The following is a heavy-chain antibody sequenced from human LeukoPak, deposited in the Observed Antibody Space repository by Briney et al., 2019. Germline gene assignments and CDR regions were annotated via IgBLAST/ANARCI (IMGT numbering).Heavy chain of an antibody. Sequence: ASVNVSCKASGYTFTNYDINWVRQATGQGLEWMGWMNPNSGNTGYAQKFQGRVTITRNTSRSTAYMELSSLRSEDTAVYYCARGFEATVITLSPFIFHHWGQGTLVTVSS. V-gene: IGHV1-8*03. CDR1: GYTFTNYD. CDR3: ARGFEATVITLSPFIFHH. D-gene: IGHD4-11*01. J-gene: IGHJ1*01. CDR2: MNPNSGNT.